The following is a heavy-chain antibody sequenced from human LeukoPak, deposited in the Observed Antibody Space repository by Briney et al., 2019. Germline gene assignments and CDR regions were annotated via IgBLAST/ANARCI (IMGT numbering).Heavy chain of an antibody. CDR2: VGRDGIGT. D-gene: IGHD5-12*01. V-gene: IGHV3-74*01. Sequence: GGSLRLSCAASGFTFSSYTMNWVRQGPGMGLVWVSRVGRDGIGTDYADSVKGRFTISRDNAKNTVYLQMHSLRAEDTAVYYCVRDGDDYNFDYWGQGSLVTVSS. CDR1: GFTFSSYT. J-gene: IGHJ4*02. CDR3: VRDGDDYNFDY.